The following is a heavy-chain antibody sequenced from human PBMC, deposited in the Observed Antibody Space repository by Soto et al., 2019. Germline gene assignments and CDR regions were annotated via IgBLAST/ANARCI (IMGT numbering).Heavy chain of an antibody. CDR2: IKQDGNEK. Sequence: PGRPPSHPNGVSGFTFVDLWLRWISQAPGKGLEGVANIKQDGNEKYDVDSEKGRFTITRDNEHNPPYLPMSSLRVDDTPLQYCARGLGSGGWYSSYDDFESWGRGTMGTVSS. J-gene: IGHJ3*02. D-gene: IGHD6-19*01. V-gene: IGHV3-7*01. CDR3: ARGLGSGGWYSSYDDFES. CDR1: GFTFVDLW.